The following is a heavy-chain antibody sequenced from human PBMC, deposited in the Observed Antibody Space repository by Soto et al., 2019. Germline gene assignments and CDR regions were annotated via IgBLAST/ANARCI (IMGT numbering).Heavy chain of an antibody. D-gene: IGHD3-9*01. J-gene: IGHJ3*02. V-gene: IGHV4-30-2*01. CDR2: ISHGGNT. CDR1: GGSINNGGYS. CDR3: ARTSYDILTGRLDAFDI. Sequence: SETLSLTCAVSGGSINNGGYSWSWLRQPPGKGLEWIGYISHGGNTYYNPSLRSRVIMSIYKSKNHFSLGLKSVTAADTATYYCARTSYDILTGRLDAFDIWGQGTMVTVSS.